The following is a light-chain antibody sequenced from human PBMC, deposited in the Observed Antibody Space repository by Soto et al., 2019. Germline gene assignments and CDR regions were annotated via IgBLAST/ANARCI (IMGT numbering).Light chain of an antibody. Sequence: EIVMTQSPPTLSVSPGERATLSCRASQSVSSTLAWYQQKPGQAPRLLIYGASTRATGIPARFSGSGSGTDFTLTISSLQSEDSAFYYCQQYNNWPWTFGEGTKVEIK. CDR3: QQYNNWPWT. J-gene: IGKJ1*01. CDR1: QSVSST. V-gene: IGKV3-15*01. CDR2: GAS.